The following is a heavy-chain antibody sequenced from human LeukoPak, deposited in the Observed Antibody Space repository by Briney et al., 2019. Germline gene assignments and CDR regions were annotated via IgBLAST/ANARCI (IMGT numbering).Heavy chain of an antibody. CDR3: ARGTLAYYFDY. Sequence: SETLSLTCTVSGGSISTYYWSWIRQSPGKGLEWIGYIYYSGSTTYNPSLKSRVTISVDTSRNQLSLKLSSVTAAGTALYYSARGTLAYYFDYWGQGTLVTVSS. CDR1: GGSISTYY. D-gene: IGHD3-10*01. V-gene: IGHV4-59*01. CDR2: IYYSGST. J-gene: IGHJ4*02.